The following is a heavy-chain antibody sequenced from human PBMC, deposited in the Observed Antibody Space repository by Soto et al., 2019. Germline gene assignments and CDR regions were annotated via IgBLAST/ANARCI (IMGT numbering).Heavy chain of an antibody. CDR3: ARGGTRYDSESYGYTWFDT. Sequence: QVQLVQSGGEVKKPGASVKLSCKPSGYTFTTYGHNWVRQAPGQGLERMGGISPFTGNTKYAQEFQDRLTLTTDTSAPTVYMELRSLPSDDSAVYYCARGGTRYDSESYGYTWFDTWGPGTLVIVSS. J-gene: IGHJ5*02. D-gene: IGHD3-16*01. V-gene: IGHV1-18*04. CDR2: ISPFTGNT. CDR1: GYTFTTYG.